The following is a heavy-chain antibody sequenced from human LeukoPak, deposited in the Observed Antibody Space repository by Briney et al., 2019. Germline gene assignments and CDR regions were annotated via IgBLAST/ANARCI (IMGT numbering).Heavy chain of an antibody. V-gene: IGHV3-21*06. D-gene: IGHD6-19*01. CDR3: ARWYSSGWYSDY. CDR2: VSGTSEYI. Sequence: GGSLRLSCAASGFSFSTYSMVWVRQAPGKGLEWVSSVSGTSEYIYYADSVRGRFTISRDNAKNTVYLQMNSLRAEDTAVYYCARWYSSGWYSDYWGQGTLVTVSS. CDR1: GFSFSTYS. J-gene: IGHJ4*02.